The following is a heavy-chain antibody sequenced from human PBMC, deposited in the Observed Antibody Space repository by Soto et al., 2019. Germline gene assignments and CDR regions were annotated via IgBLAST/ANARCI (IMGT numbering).Heavy chain of an antibody. CDR2: IYYSGST. Sequence: PSETLCLTCTVSGGSISSSSYYWGWIRQPPGKGLEWIGSIYYSGSTKYNPSLKSRVTISVDTSKNQFSLKLSSVTAADTAVYYCARDFPMIGAQDVFDIWGQGTMVTVSS. CDR3: ARDFPMIGAQDVFDI. J-gene: IGHJ3*02. CDR1: GGSISSSSYY. V-gene: IGHV4-39*07. D-gene: IGHD3-22*01.